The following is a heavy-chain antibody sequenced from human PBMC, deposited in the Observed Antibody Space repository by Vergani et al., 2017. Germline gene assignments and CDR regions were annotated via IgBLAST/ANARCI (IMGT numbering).Heavy chain of an antibody. CDR2: MDYSGSN. D-gene: IGHD2-15*01. Sequence: QVQLQESGPGLVKPSETLSLTCTVSGDSVISTDYHWGWIRQPPGKGLEWIGSMDYSGSNSYNPSLESRISISFETPKNQFSLRLTSVTAADTSVYYCASKRGACRAAYCPSYDFWGPGTLVGVSS. J-gene: IGHJ4*02. CDR3: ASKRGACRAAYCPSYDF. V-gene: IGHV4-39*01. CDR1: GDSVISTDYH.